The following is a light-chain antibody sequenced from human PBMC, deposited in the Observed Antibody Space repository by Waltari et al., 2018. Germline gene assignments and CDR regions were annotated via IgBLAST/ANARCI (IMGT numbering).Light chain of an antibody. J-gene: IGLJ3*02. V-gene: IGLV2-23*01. CDR1: SRDIGTYNY. Sequence: QSALTQPASVSGSPGQSTTISCTGTSRDIGTYNYASWSQQYPGKAPKLMIHGVTNRPSGVSDRFSGSKSGNTASLTISGLQAEDEAVYYCCSYARSRTLLFGGGTELTVL. CDR3: CSYARSRTLL. CDR2: GVT.